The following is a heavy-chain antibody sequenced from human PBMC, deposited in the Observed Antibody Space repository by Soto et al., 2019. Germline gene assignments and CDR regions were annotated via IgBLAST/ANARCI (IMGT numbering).Heavy chain of an antibody. D-gene: IGHD3-10*01. Sequence: SETLSLTCNLSGGSFHNFYWLWIRQPPGKGLEWVGHVHYSGSTNYSPSLNSRATISLDTSKSQLSLKLRSVTAADTAIYYCANRASGSYYVDYWGQGTLVTVSS. J-gene: IGHJ4*02. CDR3: ANRASGSYYVDY. CDR2: VHYSGST. CDR1: GGSFHNFY. V-gene: IGHV4-59*01.